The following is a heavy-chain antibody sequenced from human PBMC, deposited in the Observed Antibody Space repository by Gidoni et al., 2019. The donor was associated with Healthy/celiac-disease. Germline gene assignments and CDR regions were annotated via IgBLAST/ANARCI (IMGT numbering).Heavy chain of an antibody. Sequence: QVQLVQSGAEVKKPGSSVKVSCKASGGTFSSYAISWVRQAPGPGLGWMGGIIPIFGTANYAQKFQGRVTITADESTSTAYMELSSLRSEDTAVYYCARDSNPVEYSVYYGSGSSQKPEPARRGKMDVWGQGTTVTVSS. CDR1: GGTFSSYA. CDR3: ARDSNPVEYSVYYGSGSSQKPEPARRGKMDV. D-gene: IGHD3-10*01. V-gene: IGHV1-69*01. CDR2: IIPIFGTA. J-gene: IGHJ6*02.